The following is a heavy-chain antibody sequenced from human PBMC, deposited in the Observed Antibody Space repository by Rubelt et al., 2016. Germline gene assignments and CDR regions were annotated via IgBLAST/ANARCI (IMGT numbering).Heavy chain of an antibody. CDR1: GYTFTGYY. Sequence: QVQLVQSGAEVKKPGASVKVSCKASGYTFTGYYMHWVRQAPGQGLEWMGWINPNSGGTNYAQKCQGRVTMTRDTSISTAYMELSMLRSDDTAVYYCARFAIGGHSSGYLFDYWGQGTLVTVSS. J-gene: IGHJ4*02. D-gene: IGHD3-22*01. CDR3: ARFAIGGHSSGYLFDY. CDR2: INPNSGGT. V-gene: IGHV1-2*02.